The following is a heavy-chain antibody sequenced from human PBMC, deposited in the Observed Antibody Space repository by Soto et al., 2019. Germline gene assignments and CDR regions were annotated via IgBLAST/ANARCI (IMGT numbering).Heavy chain of an antibody. CDR3: AKSIVVVVASWAFDI. CDR1: GFTFSSYA. V-gene: IGHV3-23*01. D-gene: IGHD2-15*01. J-gene: IGHJ3*02. Sequence: TGGSLRLSCAASGFTFSSYAMSWVRQAPGKGLEWVSAISGSGGSTYYADSVKGRFTISRDNSKNTLYLQMNSLRAEDTAVYYCAKSIVVVVASWAFDIWGQGTMVTVSS. CDR2: ISGSGGST.